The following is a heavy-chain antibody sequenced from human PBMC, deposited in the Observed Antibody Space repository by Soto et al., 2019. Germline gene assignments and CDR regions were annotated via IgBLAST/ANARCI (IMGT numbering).Heavy chain of an antibody. CDR2: IYYSGST. CDR1: GGSISSHY. D-gene: IGHD1-26*01. V-gene: IGHV4-59*11. CDR3: ASHSSSHDY. Sequence: SETLSLTCTVSGGSISSHYWSWIRQPPGQGLEWIGYIYYSGSTNYNPSLKSRVTISVDTSKNQFSLKLSSVTAADTAVYYCASHSSSHDYWGQGTLVTVSS. J-gene: IGHJ4*02.